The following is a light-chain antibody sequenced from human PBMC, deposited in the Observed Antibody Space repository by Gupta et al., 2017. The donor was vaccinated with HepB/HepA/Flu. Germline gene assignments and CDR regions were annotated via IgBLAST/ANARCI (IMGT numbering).Light chain of an antibody. Sequence: ALSPPASVSGPRRRSITLHCTGASSDIGGDRLVSWFQQHPGKVPTLIIYEFTKRPSGVSSRFSGSKSANAASLTISGLQAEDEADYYCSSYTSTNTLFGGGTKVTVL. CDR3: SSYTSTNTL. CDR1: SSDIGGDRL. V-gene: IGLV2-23*02. J-gene: IGLJ2*01. CDR2: EFT.